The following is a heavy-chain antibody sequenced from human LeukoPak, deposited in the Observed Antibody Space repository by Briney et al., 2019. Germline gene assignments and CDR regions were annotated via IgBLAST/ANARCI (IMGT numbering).Heavy chain of an antibody. V-gene: IGHV4-39*07. D-gene: IGHD6-13*01. CDR2: VFYNGAT. J-gene: IGHJ4*02. CDR3: ARGGIAAAGTPDY. CDR1: GGSISSSIYY. Sequence: SETLSLTCIVSGGSISSSIYYWAWVRQPPGKGLEWIGTVFYNGATQYSPSLRSRVTISIDTSTNQFSLKLSSVTAADTAVYYCARGGIAAAGTPDYWGQGTLVTVSS.